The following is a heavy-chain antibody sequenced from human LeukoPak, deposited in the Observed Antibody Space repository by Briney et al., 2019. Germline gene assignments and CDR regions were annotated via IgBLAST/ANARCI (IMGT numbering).Heavy chain of an antibody. Sequence: ASVKVSCKASGGTFSSYAISWVRQAPGQGLEWMGGIIPIFGTANYAQKFQGRVTITADESTSTAYMELSSLRSEDTAVYYCARAGDCSSTSCYYHWFDPWGQGTLVTVSS. CDR3: ARAGDCSSTSCYYHWFDP. CDR1: GGTFSSYA. V-gene: IGHV1-69*13. D-gene: IGHD2-2*01. J-gene: IGHJ5*02. CDR2: IIPIFGTA.